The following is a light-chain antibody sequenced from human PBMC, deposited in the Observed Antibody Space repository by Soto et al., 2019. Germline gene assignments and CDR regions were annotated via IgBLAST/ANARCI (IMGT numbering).Light chain of an antibody. CDR3: CSYAGSSTWV. CDR1: SSDVGSYNL. Sequence: QSALTQPASVSGSPGQSITLSCTGTSSDVGSYNLVSWYQQHPGKAPKLMIYEVSRRPSGVSNRFSGSKSGNTASLTISGLQAEDEAEYYCCSYAGSSTWVFGTGTKLTVL. V-gene: IGLV2-23*02. CDR2: EVS. J-gene: IGLJ1*01.